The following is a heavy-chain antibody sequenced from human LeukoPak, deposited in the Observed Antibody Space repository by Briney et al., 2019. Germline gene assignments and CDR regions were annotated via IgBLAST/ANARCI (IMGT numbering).Heavy chain of an antibody. J-gene: IGHJ4*02. CDR2: IYTTGST. CDR3: ARGRGGDSRTFDY. CDR1: GDSISGYF. D-gene: IGHD2-21*01. V-gene: IGHV4-4*07. Sequence: PSETLSLTCAGSGDSISGYFWNWIRQPAGKGLEWIGRIYTTGSTKYNPSLQSRITMSVDTSKNQFSLNLSSVTAADTAVYYCARGRGGDSRTFDYWGQGTLVTVSS.